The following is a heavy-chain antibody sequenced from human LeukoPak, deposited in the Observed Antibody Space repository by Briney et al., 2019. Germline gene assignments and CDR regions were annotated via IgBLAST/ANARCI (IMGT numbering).Heavy chain of an antibody. D-gene: IGHD1-26*01. J-gene: IGHJ5*02. V-gene: IGHV4-59*01. CDR1: GGSISSYY. Sequence: SETLSLTCTVSGGSISSYYWSWIRQPPGKGLEWIGYIYYSGSTNYNPSLKSRVTISVDTSKNQFSLKLSSVTAADTAVYYCARSVGRGWFDPWGQGTLVTVSS. CDR3: ARSVGRGWFDP. CDR2: IYYSGST.